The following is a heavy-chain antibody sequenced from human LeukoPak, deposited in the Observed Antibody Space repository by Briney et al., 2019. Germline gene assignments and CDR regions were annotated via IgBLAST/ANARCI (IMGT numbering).Heavy chain of an antibody. V-gene: IGHV3-30*02. J-gene: IGHJ4*02. D-gene: IGHD3-3*01. CDR3: ASAGYDFWSGFDY. CDR1: GFTFSSYG. Sequence: GGSLRLSCAASGFTFSSYGMHWVRQAPGKGLEWVAFIRYDGSNKYYADSVKGRFTISRDNSKNTLYLQMNSLRAEDTAVYYCASAGYDFWSGFDYWGQGTLVTVSS. CDR2: IRYDGSNK.